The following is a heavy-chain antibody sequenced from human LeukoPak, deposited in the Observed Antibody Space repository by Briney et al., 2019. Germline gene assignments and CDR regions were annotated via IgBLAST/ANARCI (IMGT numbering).Heavy chain of an antibody. CDR3: ARHPGSTETGSRRAFDI. Sequence: SETLSLTCTVSGGSISSSTYYWDWIRQPPGKGLEWIGCIYYSGSAYYNSSLKSRVTITVDTSNNQFSLKLSSVTAADTAVYYCARHPGSTETGSRRAFDIWGQGTMVTVSS. CDR1: GGSISSSTYY. V-gene: IGHV4-39*01. J-gene: IGHJ3*02. D-gene: IGHD1-1*01. CDR2: IYYSGSA.